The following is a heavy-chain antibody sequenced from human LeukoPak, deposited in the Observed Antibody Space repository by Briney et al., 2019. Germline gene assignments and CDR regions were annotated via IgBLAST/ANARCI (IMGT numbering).Heavy chain of an antibody. Sequence: ASVKVSCKASGYTFTGYYMHWVRQAPGQGLEWMGRINPNSGGTNYAQKFRGRVTMTRDTSISTAYMELSRLRSDDTAVYYCARDPPYYYGSGSYYLTADYWGQGTLVTVSS. CDR3: ARDPPYYYGSGSYYLTADY. J-gene: IGHJ4*02. CDR1: GYTFTGYY. D-gene: IGHD3-10*01. CDR2: INPNSGGT. V-gene: IGHV1-2*06.